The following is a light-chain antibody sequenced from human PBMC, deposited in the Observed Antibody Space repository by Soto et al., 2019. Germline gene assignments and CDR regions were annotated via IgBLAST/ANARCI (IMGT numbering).Light chain of an antibody. V-gene: IGLV2-14*01. J-gene: IGLJ1*01. CDR3: SSYTSSSTL. CDR1: TSDVGSYNY. Sequence: QSALTQPASVSGSPGQSITISCTGTTSDVGSYNYVSWYQQHPGKAPKLMIYEVSDRPSGISSRFSGSKSVNTASLTISGLQTEDEADYYCSSYTSSSTLFGTRTKVTVL. CDR2: EVS.